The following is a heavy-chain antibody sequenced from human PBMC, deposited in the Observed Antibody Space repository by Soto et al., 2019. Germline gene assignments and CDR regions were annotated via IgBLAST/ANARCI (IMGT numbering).Heavy chain of an antibody. CDR2: ISESGHHT. Sequence: DVQLLESGGGLVEPGGSLTLSCAASGFPSSTYALNWVRQAPGKGPEWVSTISESGHHTHYAYSVKSRFTISRDTSKNTLSLQMNSLRVDDTAIYYCTKSDGCGGGACYTGTYYYFDVWGRGTLVTVSS. CDR3: TKSDGCGGGACYTGTYYYFDV. CDR1: GFPSSTYA. J-gene: IGHJ2*01. V-gene: IGHV3-23*01. D-gene: IGHD3-16*02.